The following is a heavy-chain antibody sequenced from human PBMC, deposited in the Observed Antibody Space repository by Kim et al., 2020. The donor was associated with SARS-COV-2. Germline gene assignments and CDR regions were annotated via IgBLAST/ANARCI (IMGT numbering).Heavy chain of an antibody. CDR3: ARRSRVVNWFDP. V-gene: IGHV4-39*01. CDR1: GGSISSSSYY. Sequence: SETLSLTCTVSGGSISSSSYYWGWIRQPPGKGLEWIGSIYYSGSTYYNPSLKSRVTISVDTSKNQFSLKLSSVTAADTAVYYCARRSRVVNWFDPWGQGT. D-gene: IGHD3-10*01. CDR2: IYYSGST. J-gene: IGHJ5*02.